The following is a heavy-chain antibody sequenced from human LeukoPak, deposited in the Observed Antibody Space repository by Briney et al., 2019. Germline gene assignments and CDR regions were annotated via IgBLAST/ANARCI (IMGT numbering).Heavy chain of an antibody. CDR1: GFTFSSYR. Sequence: PGGSLRLSCAASGFTFSSYRMNWVRQAPGKGLEWVADMNQDGGVKYYVDSVKGRFIISRDNAKDSLYLQMNSLRAEDTAVYYCARARFAPLPDVWGQGTLDTVSS. CDR2: MNQDGGVK. V-gene: IGHV3-7*01. J-gene: IGHJ4*02. CDR3: ARARFAPLPDV. D-gene: IGHD3-16*01.